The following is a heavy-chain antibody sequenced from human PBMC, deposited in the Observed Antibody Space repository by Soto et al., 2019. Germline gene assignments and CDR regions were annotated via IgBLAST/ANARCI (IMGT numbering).Heavy chain of an antibody. CDR3: ARDSATANWFDP. Sequence: TSETLSLTCTVSGGSISSGGYYWSWIRQHPGKGLEWIGYVYYSGSTYYNPSLKSRVTISVDTSKNQFSLKLSSVTAADTAVYYCARDSATANWFDPWGQGTLVTVSS. V-gene: IGHV4-31*03. CDR1: GGSISSGGYY. CDR2: VYYSGST. D-gene: IGHD1-26*01. J-gene: IGHJ5*02.